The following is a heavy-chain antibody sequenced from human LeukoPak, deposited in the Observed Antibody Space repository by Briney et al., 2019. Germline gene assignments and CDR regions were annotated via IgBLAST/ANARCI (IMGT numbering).Heavy chain of an antibody. V-gene: IGHV4-61*02. CDR2: IYTSGST. CDR3: ARLGYCSSTSCYGDWFDP. D-gene: IGHD2-2*01. Sequence: PSQTLSLTCTVSGGSISSGSYYWSWIRQPAGKGLEWIGRIYTSGSTNYNPSLKSRVTISVDTSKNQFSLKLSSVTAADTAVYYCARLGYCSSTSCYGDWFDPWGQGTLVTVSS. CDR1: GGSISSGSYY. J-gene: IGHJ5*02.